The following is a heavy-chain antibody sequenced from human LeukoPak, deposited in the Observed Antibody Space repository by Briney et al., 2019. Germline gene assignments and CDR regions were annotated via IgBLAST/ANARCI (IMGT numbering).Heavy chain of an antibody. CDR3: TRDLYWNDGGNAFDM. D-gene: IGHD1-1*01. CDR1: GFTFRDYA. Sequence: GGSLRLSCAASGFTFRDYALSWVRQAPGKGLEWVSIIRSKAYGGTTDYAASVKGRFTISRDDSKSIAYLQMNSLRTEDTALYYCTRDLYWNDGGNAFDMWGQGTVVTVSS. J-gene: IGHJ3*02. V-gene: IGHV3-49*04. CDR2: IRSKAYGGTT.